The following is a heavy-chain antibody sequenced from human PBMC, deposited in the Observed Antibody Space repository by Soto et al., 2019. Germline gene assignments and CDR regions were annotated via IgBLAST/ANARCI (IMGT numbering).Heavy chain of an antibody. J-gene: IGHJ3*01. CDR1: GFTFSYTW. Sequence: EVQLVESGGGLVRPGGSLRLSCTASGFTFSYTWMSWVRQAPGKGLEWVGRIKSKTDGGTTDHAAPVKGRFTISRDDSKNTLFLQINSLSAEDTAVYYCTTYRRRPFDVWGQGKLVTVSS. V-gene: IGHV3-15*01. CDR3: TTYRRRPFDV. CDR2: IKSKTDGGTT. D-gene: IGHD4-4*01.